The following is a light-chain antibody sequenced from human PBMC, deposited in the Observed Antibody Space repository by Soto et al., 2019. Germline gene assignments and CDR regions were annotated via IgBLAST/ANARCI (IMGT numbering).Light chain of an antibody. J-gene: IGKJ1*01. CDR1: QSISAN. Sequence: EILMTQSPATLSVSPVDRATLSCRASQSISANLAWYQQKPGQAPRLLIYAVSTRAPGIPARFSGSGSGTEFTLTINSLQSEDFAVYYCQQYNNWSPTWTFGQGTKVDIK. CDR3: QQYNNWSPTWT. V-gene: IGKV3-15*01. CDR2: AVS.